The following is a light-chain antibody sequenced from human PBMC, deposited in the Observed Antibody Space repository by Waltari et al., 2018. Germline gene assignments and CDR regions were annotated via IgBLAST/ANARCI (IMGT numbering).Light chain of an antibody. CDR2: EAS. Sequence: DIQLTQSPSFLSASVGDRVTITCRASQGIRSYLSWYQQKPGKVPNLLIYEASTLESGVASTFSSRGSGTEVTLTISSLQPEDFVTYYCQQVNNYPLTFGGGTKVEIK. V-gene: IGKV1-9*01. J-gene: IGKJ4*01. CDR1: QGIRSY. CDR3: QQVNNYPLT.